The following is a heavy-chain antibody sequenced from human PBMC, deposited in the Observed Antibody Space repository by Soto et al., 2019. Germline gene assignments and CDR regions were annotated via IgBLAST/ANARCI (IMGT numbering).Heavy chain of an antibody. J-gene: IGHJ4*02. Sequence: PGGSLRLSCAASGFTFSSYAMHWVRQAPGKGLEWVAVISYDGSNKYYADSVKGRFTISRDNSKNTLYLQMNSLRAEDTAVYYCARIVGANLRQRGPFDYWGPGTLVTISS. CDR1: GFTFSSYA. V-gene: IGHV3-30-3*01. CDR2: ISYDGSNK. D-gene: IGHD1-26*01. CDR3: ARIVGANLRQRGPFDY.